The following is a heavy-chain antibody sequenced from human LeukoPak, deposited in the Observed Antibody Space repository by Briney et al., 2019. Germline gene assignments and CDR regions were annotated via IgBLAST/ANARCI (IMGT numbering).Heavy chain of an antibody. J-gene: IGHJ4*02. CDR1: GYTFTNYG. Sequence: GASVKVSCRASGYTFTNYGISWVRQAPGQGLEWMGWISTYNGNTNYAQKLKGRVTMTTDTPTRTAYMGLRSLRSDDTAVYYCAREGQLLLDFWGQGTLVTVSA. D-gene: IGHD2-2*01. CDR2: ISTYNGNT. CDR3: AREGQLLLDF. V-gene: IGHV1-18*04.